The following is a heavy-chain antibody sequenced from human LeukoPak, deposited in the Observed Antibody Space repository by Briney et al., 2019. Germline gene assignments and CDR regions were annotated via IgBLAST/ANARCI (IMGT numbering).Heavy chain of an antibody. D-gene: IGHD2-2*01. V-gene: IGHV3-48*03. CDR3: ARDYCRTTSCLES. CDR1: GFTFSSYE. CDR2: ISSSGSTV. J-gene: IGHJ4*02. Sequence: GGSLRLSCAASGFTFSSYEMNWVRQASGKGLEWVSFISSSGSTVNYVDSVKDRFTISRDNAKNSLYLQMDSLRAEDTAVYYCARDYCRTTSCLESRGQGTLVTVSS.